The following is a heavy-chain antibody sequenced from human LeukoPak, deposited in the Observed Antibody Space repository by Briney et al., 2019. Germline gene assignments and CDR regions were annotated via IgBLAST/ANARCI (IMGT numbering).Heavy chain of an antibody. CDR1: GYTFTSYG. J-gene: IGHJ3*02. CDR3: ARGRDIVVVPALGAFDI. D-gene: IGHD2-2*01. V-gene: IGHV1-46*01. Sequence: ASVKVSCKASGYTFTSYGISWVRQAPGQGLEWMGIINPSGGSTSYAQKFQGRVTMTRDTSTSTVYMELSSLRSEDTAVYYCARGRDIVVVPALGAFDIWGQGTMVTVSS. CDR2: INPSGGST.